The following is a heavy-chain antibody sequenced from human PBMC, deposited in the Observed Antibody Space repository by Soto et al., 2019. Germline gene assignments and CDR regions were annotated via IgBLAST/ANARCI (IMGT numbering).Heavy chain of an antibody. J-gene: IGHJ6*02. Sequence: QVQLQESGPGLVKPSETLSLTCTVSGGSISRYYWTWIRQPPGKGLEWIGYIYNSVNTNYNPSLKSRVTVSVDSSKNQFSLTLRSVTAADTAVYYCARGAKDLWFGEASGMDVWGQGTTVTVSS. CDR3: ARGAKDLWFGEASGMDV. V-gene: IGHV4-59*01. CDR1: GGSISRYY. CDR2: IYNSVNT. D-gene: IGHD3-10*01.